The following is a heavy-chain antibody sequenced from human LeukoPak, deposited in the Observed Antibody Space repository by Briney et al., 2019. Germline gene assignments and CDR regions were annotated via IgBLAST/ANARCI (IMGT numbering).Heavy chain of an antibody. D-gene: IGHD2-2*02. V-gene: IGHV3-11*01. Sequence: PGGSLRLSCAASGFTFGDYYMSWIRQAPGKGLEWVSYISSSGSTIYYADSVKGRFTISRDNAKNSLYLQMNSLRAEDTAVYYCAREGCSSTSCYTRFYDLSVWGQGTTVTVSS. CDR2: ISSSGSTI. CDR1: GFTFGDYY. J-gene: IGHJ6*02. CDR3: AREGCSSTSCYTRFYDLSV.